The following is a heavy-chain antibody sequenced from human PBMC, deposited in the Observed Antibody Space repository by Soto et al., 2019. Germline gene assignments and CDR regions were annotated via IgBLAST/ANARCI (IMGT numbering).Heavy chain of an antibody. D-gene: IGHD2-2*01. CDR3: TRLGYCSSTSCPREDY. J-gene: IGHJ4*02. Sequence: EAQLVESGGGLVQPGGSLKLSCAASGFTFSGSAMHWVRQASGKGLEWVGRIRSKANSYATAYAASVKGRFTISRDDSKNTAYLQMNSLKTEDTAVYYCTRLGYCSSTSCPREDYWDQGTLVTVSS. CDR2: IRSKANSYAT. CDR1: GFTFSGSA. V-gene: IGHV3-73*02.